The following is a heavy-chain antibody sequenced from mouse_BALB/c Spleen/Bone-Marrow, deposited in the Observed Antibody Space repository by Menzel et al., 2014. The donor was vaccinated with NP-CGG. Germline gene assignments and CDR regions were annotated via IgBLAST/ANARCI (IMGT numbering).Heavy chain of an antibody. CDR3: ARSLYPRAMDY. V-gene: IGHV7-3*02. J-gene: IGHJ4*01. D-gene: IGHD2-1*01. CDR2: IRNKANGYTT. CDR1: GFTFTDYY. Sequence: EVHLVESGGGLVQPGGSLRLSCATSGFTFTDYYMSWVRQPPGKALEWLGFIRNKANGYTTEYSASVKGRFTISRDNSLSILYLQMNTLRAEDSATYYCARSLYPRAMDYWGQGTSVTVSS.